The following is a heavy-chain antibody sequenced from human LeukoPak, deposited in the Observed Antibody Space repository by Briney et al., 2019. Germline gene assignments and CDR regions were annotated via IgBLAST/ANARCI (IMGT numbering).Heavy chain of an antibody. V-gene: IGHV3-30*02. Sequence: GGSLRLSCAGSGFAFNDYGMSWVSQAPGKGLKWVAFIRHDGTDKFYADSVEGRFTISRDNSRNTLFLQMDSLSIEDTAVYFCAKEKVAYYSSAWAGLFDTWGQGALVTVSS. CDR3: AKEKVAYYSSAWAGLFDT. CDR2: IRHDGTDK. J-gene: IGHJ5*02. CDR1: GFAFNDYG. D-gene: IGHD6-19*01.